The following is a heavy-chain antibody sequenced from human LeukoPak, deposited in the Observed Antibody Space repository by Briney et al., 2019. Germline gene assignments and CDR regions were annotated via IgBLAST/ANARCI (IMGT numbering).Heavy chain of an antibody. J-gene: IGHJ4*02. CDR3: ARGDILTGYSY. V-gene: IGHV4-34*01. Sequence: PSETLSLTCAVYGGSFRGYYWSRIRQPPGKGLEWIGEINHRGSTKYNPSLKSRVTISVDTSKNQFSLNLRSATAADTAVYYCARGDILTGYSYWGQGTLVTVSS. CDR1: GGSFRGYY. D-gene: IGHD3-9*01. CDR2: INHRGST.